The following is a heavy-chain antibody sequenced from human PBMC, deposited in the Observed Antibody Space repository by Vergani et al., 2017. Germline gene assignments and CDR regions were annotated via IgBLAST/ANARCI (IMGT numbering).Heavy chain of an antibody. V-gene: IGHV4-34*01. CDR2: INHSGSN. J-gene: IGHJ4*02. D-gene: IGHD2-15*01. CDR1: GGSFSGYY. CDR3: ARVSLGYSAD. Sequence: QVQLQQWGAGLLKPSETLSLTCAVYGGSFSGYYWSWIRQPPGKGLEWIGEINHSGSNNYNPSLKSRVTISVDTSKNQFSLKLSSVTAADTAVYYCARVSLGYSADWGQGTLVTVSS.